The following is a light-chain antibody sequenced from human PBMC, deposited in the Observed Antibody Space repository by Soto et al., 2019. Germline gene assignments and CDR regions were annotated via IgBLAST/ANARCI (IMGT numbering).Light chain of an antibody. Sequence: QAVVTQEPSLTGSPGGTVTLTCAASTGAVTSGYYPNWFQQQPGQAPRALIYSTSNKYSWTPARFSGSLLGGKAALTLSGVQPEDEAEYYCLLYYGGQLGVFGGGTKLTVL. V-gene: IGLV7-43*01. CDR1: TGAVTSGYY. J-gene: IGLJ2*01. CDR3: LLYYGGQLGV. CDR2: STS.